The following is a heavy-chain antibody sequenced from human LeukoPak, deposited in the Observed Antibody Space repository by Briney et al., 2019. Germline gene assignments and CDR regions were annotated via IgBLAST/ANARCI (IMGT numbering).Heavy chain of an antibody. CDR2: INPNSGGT. Sequence: ASVKVSCKASGYTFTGYYMHWVRQAPGQGCEWMGWINPNSGGTNYAQKFQGRVTMTRDTSINTVYVELSRLRSDDTAVYYCARELSGVGATDYWGQGTLVTVSS. V-gene: IGHV1-2*02. J-gene: IGHJ4*02. CDR1: GYTFTGYY. D-gene: IGHD1-26*01. CDR3: ARELSGVGATDY.